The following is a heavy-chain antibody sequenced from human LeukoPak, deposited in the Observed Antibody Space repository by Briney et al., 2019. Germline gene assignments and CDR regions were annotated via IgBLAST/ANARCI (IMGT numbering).Heavy chain of an antibody. J-gene: IGHJ4*02. Sequence: GVSLRLSCAASGFSVSSSYMSWVRQAPGKGLEWVSLIYSGGSTYYADSVKGRFTISRDNSKNTMFLQMNSLRDEDTAVYYCARVIEARHFDYWGQGTLVTVSS. CDR1: GFSVSSSY. CDR2: IYSGGST. V-gene: IGHV3-66*01. D-gene: IGHD6-6*01. CDR3: ARVIEARHFDY.